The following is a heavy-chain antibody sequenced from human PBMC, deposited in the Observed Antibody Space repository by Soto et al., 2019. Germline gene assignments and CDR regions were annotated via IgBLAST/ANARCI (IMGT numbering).Heavy chain of an antibody. D-gene: IGHD2-2*01. CDR2: TSADNGYT. J-gene: IGHJ1*01. Sequence: ASVKVSCKASGYTLSTYGISWVRQAPGQGLEWMGWTSADNGYTNYAQKLQGRVTMTTDTSTSTAYMELRSLRSDDTAVYYCVRDGCPVSTSCYGYFQHWGQGTLVTVSS. CDR1: GYTLSTYG. V-gene: IGHV1-18*01. CDR3: VRDGCPVSTSCYGYFQH.